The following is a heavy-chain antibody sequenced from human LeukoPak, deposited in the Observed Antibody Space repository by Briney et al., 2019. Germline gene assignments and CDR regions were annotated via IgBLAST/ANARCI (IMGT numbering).Heavy chain of an antibody. D-gene: IGHD3-22*01. CDR1: GFTFSSYW. CDR3: SRCTAYYDSSGYYPTYYYYYYYMDV. J-gene: IGHJ6*03. CDR2: IKKDGSEK. V-gene: IGHV3-7*01. Sequence: GSLRLSCAASGFTFSSYWMSWVRQAPGKGLEWVANIKKDGSEKFYVDSVKGRFTISRDNAKNSLYLQMSSLRAEDTAVYYCSRCTAYYDSSGYYPTYYYYYYYMDVWGKGATVTISS.